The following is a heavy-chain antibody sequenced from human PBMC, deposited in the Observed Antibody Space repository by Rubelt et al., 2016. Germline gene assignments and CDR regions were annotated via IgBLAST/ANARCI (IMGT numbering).Heavy chain of an antibody. CDR2: IKQDGSEK. Sequence: LVESGGGLVQPGGSLRLSCAASGFTFSSYWMSWVRQAPGKGLEWVANIKQDGSEKYYVASVKGRFTISRDNAKNSLYLQMKSLRAEDTAVYYCARGPSGFRPCDYWGQGTLVTVSS. CDR1: GFTFSSYW. CDR3: ARGPSGFRPCDY. V-gene: IGHV3-7*01. D-gene: IGHD6-19*01. J-gene: IGHJ4*02.